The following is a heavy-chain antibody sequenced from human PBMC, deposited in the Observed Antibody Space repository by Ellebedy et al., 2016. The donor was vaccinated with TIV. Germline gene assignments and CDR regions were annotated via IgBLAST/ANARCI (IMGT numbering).Heavy chain of an antibody. CDR2: INPNSGGT. J-gene: IGHJ6*02. V-gene: IGHV1-2*02. CDR1: GYTFTSYY. CDR3: AGSSGYYYYGMDV. D-gene: IGHD3-22*01. Sequence: ASVKVSCXASGYTFTSYYMHWVRQAPGQGLEWMGWINPNSGGTNYAQKLQGRVTLTRDTSISTAYMELSRLRSDDTAVYYCAGSSGYYYYGMDVWGQGTTVTVSS.